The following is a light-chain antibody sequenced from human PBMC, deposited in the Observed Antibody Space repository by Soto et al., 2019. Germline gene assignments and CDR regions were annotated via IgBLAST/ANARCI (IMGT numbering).Light chain of an antibody. Sequence: QSALTQPASVSGSPGQSITISCTGTSSDVGGYNYVSWYQQHPGKAPKLIIYDVSSRPSGVSHRFSGSRSGNTASLTISGLQAEDEADYYCSSLTGSNTWVFGGWTKLTVL. V-gene: IGLV2-14*03. J-gene: IGLJ3*02. CDR2: DVS. CDR1: SSDVGGYNY. CDR3: SSLTGSNTWV.